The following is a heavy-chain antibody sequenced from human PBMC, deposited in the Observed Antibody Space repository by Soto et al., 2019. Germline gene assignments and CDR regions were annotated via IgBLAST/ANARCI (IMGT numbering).Heavy chain of an antibody. CDR1: GFTFSNAW. V-gene: IGHV3-15*01. CDR3: ARALLQLLPYYYYGMDV. CDR2: IKSKTDGGTT. D-gene: IGHD2-2*01. J-gene: IGHJ6*02. Sequence: GGSLRLSCAASGFTFSNAWMSWVRQAPGKGLEWVGRIKSKTDGGTTDYAAPVKGRFTISRDDSKNTLYLQMNSLRAEDTAVYYCARALLQLLPYYYYGMDVWGQGTTVTVSS.